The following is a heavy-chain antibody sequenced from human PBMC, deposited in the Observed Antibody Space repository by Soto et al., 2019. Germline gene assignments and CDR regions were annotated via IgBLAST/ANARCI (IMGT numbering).Heavy chain of an antibody. CDR1: GFTFSSYG. Sequence: QVQLVESGGGVVQPGRSLRLSCAASGFTFSSYGMHWVRQAPGKGLEWVAVISYDGSNKYYADSVKGRFTISRDNSKKSLYLQMNILGAEDTGVYCCSKQHYRNFDWLHAFDVWGQGTMVTVSS. D-gene: IGHD3-9*01. CDR2: ISYDGSNK. CDR3: SKQHYRNFDWLHAFDV. V-gene: IGHV3-30*18. J-gene: IGHJ3*01.